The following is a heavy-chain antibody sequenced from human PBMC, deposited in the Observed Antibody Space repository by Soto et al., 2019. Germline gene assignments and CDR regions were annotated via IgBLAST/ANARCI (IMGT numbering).Heavy chain of an antibody. J-gene: IGHJ4*02. CDR2: FDPEDGET. CDR1: GYTLTELS. D-gene: IGHD3-3*01. Sequence: ASVKVSCQVSGYTLTELSMHWVRQAPGKGLEWMGGFDPEDGETIYAQKFQGRVTMTEDTSTDTAYMELSSLRSEDTAVYYCATSSVNYDFWSGYSHWGQGTLVTVSS. V-gene: IGHV1-24*01. CDR3: ATSSVNYDFWSGYSH.